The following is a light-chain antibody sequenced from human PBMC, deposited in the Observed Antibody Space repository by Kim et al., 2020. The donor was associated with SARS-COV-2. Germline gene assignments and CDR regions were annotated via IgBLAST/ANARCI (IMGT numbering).Light chain of an antibody. J-gene: IGLJ2*01. Sequence: QRVTISCYGSNSNIGVNPVNWYRHRPGTAPKLRIYSNNQRPSGVPDRFSGSRSGTSASLAISGLQSEDEAEYYCAAWDDTLQGTVVCGGGTQLTVL. CDR1: NSNIGVNP. CDR2: SNN. CDR3: AAWDDTLQGTVV. V-gene: IGLV1-44*01.